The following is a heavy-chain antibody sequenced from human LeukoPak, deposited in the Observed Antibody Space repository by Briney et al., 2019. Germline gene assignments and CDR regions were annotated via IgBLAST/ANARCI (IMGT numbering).Heavy chain of an antibody. CDR2: IYYSGST. CDR1: GGSISSYY. V-gene: IGHV4-59*01. J-gene: IGHJ6*04. Sequence: SETLSLTCTVSGGSISSYYWSWIRQPPGKGLEWIGYIYYSGSTNYNPSPKSRVTISVDTSKNQFSLKLSSVTAADTAVYYCARDRRGYCSSTSCYGPYYYYGMDVWGKGTTVTVSS. D-gene: IGHD2-2*01. CDR3: ARDRRGYCSSTSCYGPYYYYGMDV.